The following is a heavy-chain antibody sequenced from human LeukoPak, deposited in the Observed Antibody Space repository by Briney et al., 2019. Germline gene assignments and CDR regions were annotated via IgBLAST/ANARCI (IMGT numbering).Heavy chain of an antibody. CDR3: ARGVATVTTGSSSYNWFDP. CDR1: GFTFSSYA. J-gene: IGHJ5*02. Sequence: QPGRSLGLSCAASGFTFSSYAMHWVRQAPGKGLEWVAVISYDGSNKYYADSVKGRFTISRDNSKNTLYLQMNSLRAEDTAVYYCARGVATVTTGSSSYNWFDPWGQGTLVTVSS. D-gene: IGHD4-17*01. CDR2: ISYDGSNK. V-gene: IGHV3-30-3*01.